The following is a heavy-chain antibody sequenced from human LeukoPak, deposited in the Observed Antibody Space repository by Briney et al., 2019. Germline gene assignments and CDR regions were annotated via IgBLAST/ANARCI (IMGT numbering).Heavy chain of an antibody. V-gene: IGHV3-23*01. CDR2: ISGSGGTI. CDR3: AKRRDAFDI. J-gene: IGHJ3*02. CDR1: GFTFSTYA. Sequence: GGSLRLSCAPSGFTFSTYAMSWVRHAPGKGREWVAAISGSGGTIYYAESVKGRFTISRDNSKNTLYLQMNSLRAEDTAVYYCAKRRDAFDIWGQGTMVTVSS.